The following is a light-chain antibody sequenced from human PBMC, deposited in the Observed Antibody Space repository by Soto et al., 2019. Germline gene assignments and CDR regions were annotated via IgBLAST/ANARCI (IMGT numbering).Light chain of an antibody. Sequence: EIVLTQSPATLSLSPGERATLSCRASQSVSSYLAWYQHKPGQAPRLLIYDASNRATGIPARFSGSGSGTAFTITITSIQAEDCAVDYCQQRSNWPPWTFGQGTKVEIK. CDR1: QSVSSY. V-gene: IGKV3-11*01. J-gene: IGKJ1*01. CDR3: QQRSNWPPWT. CDR2: DAS.